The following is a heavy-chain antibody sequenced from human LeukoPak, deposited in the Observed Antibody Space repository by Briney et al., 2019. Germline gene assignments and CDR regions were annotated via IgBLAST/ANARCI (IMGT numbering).Heavy chain of an antibody. CDR3: ARDVQDYFDY. CDR2: ISYDGSNK. J-gene: IGHJ4*02. Sequence: GGSLRLSCAASGFIFSSYGMHWVRQAPDKGLEWVAVISYDGSNKYYADSVKGRFTISRDNSKNTLYLQMNSLRAEDTAVYYCARDVQDYFDYWGQGTLVTVSS. V-gene: IGHV3-30*19. CDR1: GFIFSSYG. D-gene: IGHD1-1*01.